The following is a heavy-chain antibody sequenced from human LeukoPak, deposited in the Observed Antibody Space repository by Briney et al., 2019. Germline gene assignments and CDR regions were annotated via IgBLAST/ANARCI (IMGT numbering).Heavy chain of an antibody. CDR3: ARSDSSGYSIDY. CDR2: IYYSGST. Sequence: PSETLSLTCSVSGGSISSYYWSWIRQPPGKGLEWFGYIYYSGSTNYNPSLKSRVTISVDTSKNQFSLKLSSVTAADTAVYYCARSDSSGYSIDYWGQGTLVTVSS. J-gene: IGHJ4*02. V-gene: IGHV4-59*01. CDR1: GGSISSYY. D-gene: IGHD3-22*01.